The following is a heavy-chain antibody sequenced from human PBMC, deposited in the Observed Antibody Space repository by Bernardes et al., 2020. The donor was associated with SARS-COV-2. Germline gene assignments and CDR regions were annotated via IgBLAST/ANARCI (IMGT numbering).Heavy chain of an antibody. V-gene: IGHV5-51*01. D-gene: IGHD1-26*01. J-gene: IGHJ3*02. CDR1: GYSFTNYW. CDR2: IFPGDSDT. CDR3: ARQLALGAPDAFDI. Sequence: GESLKISCKGSGYSFTNYWIGWVRQMPGKGLEWMGIIFPGDSDTRYSPSFQGLVTISVDKSISTAFLQWSSLEASATDIYYCARQLALGAPDAFDIWGQGTMVTVSS.